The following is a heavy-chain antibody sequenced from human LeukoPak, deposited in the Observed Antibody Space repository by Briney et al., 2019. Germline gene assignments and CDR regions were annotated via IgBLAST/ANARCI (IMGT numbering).Heavy chain of an antibody. Sequence: ASVKVSCKASGYTFTSYGISWVRQAPGQGLEWMGWISAYNGNTNYAQKLQGRVTMTTDTSTSTAYMELRSLRSEDTAVYYCARDLDCSSTSCYTNPNWFDPWGQGTLITVSS. CDR3: ARDLDCSSTSCYTNPNWFDP. D-gene: IGHD2-2*02. CDR1: GYTFTSYG. CDR2: ISAYNGNT. V-gene: IGHV1-18*01. J-gene: IGHJ5*02.